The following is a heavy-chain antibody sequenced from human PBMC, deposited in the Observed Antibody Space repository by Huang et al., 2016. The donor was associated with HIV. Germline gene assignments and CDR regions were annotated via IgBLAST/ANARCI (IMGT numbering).Heavy chain of an antibody. V-gene: IGHV1-8*01. CDR2: LNQNSGKT. CDR1: GYIFSNYD. Sequence: QVQLVQSGPEVKTPGASVKVSCQTSGYIFSNYDINWVRQAPGQGLQWMGWLNQNSGKTAYGQNVQGRVTLTRSTSTGAAYMVLNSLTSQDTAVYYCARLTSGWYQDYWGQGTLVTVSS. J-gene: IGHJ4*02. D-gene: IGHD6-19*01. CDR3: ARLTSGWYQDY.